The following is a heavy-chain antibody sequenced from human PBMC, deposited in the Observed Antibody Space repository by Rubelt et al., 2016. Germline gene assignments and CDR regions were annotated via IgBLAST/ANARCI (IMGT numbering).Heavy chain of an antibody. D-gene: IGHD1-1*01. CDR3: AKDGTHSSLNWFDP. J-gene: IGHJ5*02. Sequence: ISRDNSKNTLYLQMNSLRAEDTAVYYCAKDGTHSSLNWFDPWGQGTLVTVSS. V-gene: IGHV3-23*01.